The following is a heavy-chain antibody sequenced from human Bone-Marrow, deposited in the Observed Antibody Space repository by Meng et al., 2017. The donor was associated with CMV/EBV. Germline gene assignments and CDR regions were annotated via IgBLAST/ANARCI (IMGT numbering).Heavy chain of an antibody. CDR2: IYSGGSST. CDR1: GFTFSSYA. J-gene: IGHJ4*02. D-gene: IGHD2-2*01. CDR3: ARVDRGSSCFDY. V-gene: IGHV3-23*03. Sequence: GESLKISCAASGFTFSSYAMSWVRQAPGKGLEWVSVIYSGGSSTYYADSVKGRFTISRDNSKNTLYLQMNSLRAEDTAVYFCARVDRGSSCFDYWGQGTLVTVSS.